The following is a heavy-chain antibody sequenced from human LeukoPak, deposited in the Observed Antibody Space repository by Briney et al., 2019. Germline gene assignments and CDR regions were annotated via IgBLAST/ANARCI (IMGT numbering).Heavy chain of an antibody. J-gene: IGHJ4*02. D-gene: IGHD3-22*01. CDR3: ARDGDYYDSSGYYYVFDY. Sequence: GGSLRLSCAASGFTFSSYSMNWVRQAPGKGLEWVSSISSSSSDIYYAGSVKGRFTISRDNAKNSLYLQMNSLRAEDTAVYYCARDGDYYDSSGYYYVFDYWGQGTLVTVSS. V-gene: IGHV3-21*01. CDR1: GFTFSSYS. CDR2: ISSSSSDI.